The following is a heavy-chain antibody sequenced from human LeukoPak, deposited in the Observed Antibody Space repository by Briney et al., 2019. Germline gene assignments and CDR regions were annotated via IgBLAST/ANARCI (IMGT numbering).Heavy chain of an antibody. CDR1: GGSISTGGYY. D-gene: IGHD3-3*01. V-gene: IGHV4-31*03. CDR2: IYYSGST. CDR3: AKDLYLRDFWSGYFDY. J-gene: IGHJ4*02. Sequence: SQTLSLTCTVSGGSISTGGYYWSWIRQHPGKGLEWIGYIYYSGSTYYNPSLESRVTISLDTSNNHFSLKLSSVTAADTAVFYCAKDLYLRDFWSGYFDYWGQGIPVTVSS.